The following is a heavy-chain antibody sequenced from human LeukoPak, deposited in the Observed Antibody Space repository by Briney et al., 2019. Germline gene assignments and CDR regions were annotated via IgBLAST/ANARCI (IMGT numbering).Heavy chain of an antibody. V-gene: IGHV3-53*01. CDR2: IYSGGST. CDR1: GFSVSNNY. CDR3: ASSAGALIDC. J-gene: IGHJ4*02. Sequence: PGGSLRLSCAASGFSVSNNYMSWVCQAPGKGLEWVSVIYSGGSTFYADSVKGRFTISRDNSKNTLYLQMTSLRVEDTAVYYCASSAGALIDCWGQGTLVIVSS. D-gene: IGHD6-19*01.